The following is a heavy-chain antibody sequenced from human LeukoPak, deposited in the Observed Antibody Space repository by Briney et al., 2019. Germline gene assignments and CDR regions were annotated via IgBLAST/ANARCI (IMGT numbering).Heavy chain of an antibody. CDR2: IYPDDSET. CDR3: ARLSFNFAARSGYDY. J-gene: IGHJ4*02. V-gene: IGHV5-51*01. D-gene: IGHD5-12*01. Sequence: GESLKISCKGSGYSFTNYWIGWVRQMPGKGLEWMGIIYPDDSETRYSPSFQGQVTISADKSISTAYLQRSSLKASDTAMYYCARLSFNFAARSGYDYWGQGTLVTVSS. CDR1: GYSFTNYW.